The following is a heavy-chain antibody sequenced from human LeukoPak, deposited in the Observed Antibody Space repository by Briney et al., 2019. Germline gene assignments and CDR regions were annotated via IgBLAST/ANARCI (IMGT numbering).Heavy chain of an antibody. V-gene: IGHV4-39*07. D-gene: IGHD4-17*01. CDR2: IYYSGST. J-gene: IGHJ4*02. Sequence: PSETLSLTCTVSGGSISSSSYYWGWIRQPPGKGLEWIGSIYYSGSTYYNPSLKSRVTISVDTSKNQFSLKLSSVTAADTAVYYCARDRDGDYLFDYWGQGTLVTVSS. CDR3: ARDRDGDYLFDY. CDR1: GGSISSSSYY.